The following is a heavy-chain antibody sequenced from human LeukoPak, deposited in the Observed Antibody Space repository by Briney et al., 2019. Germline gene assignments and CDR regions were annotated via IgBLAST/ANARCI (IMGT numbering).Heavy chain of an antibody. Sequence: GRSLRLSCVASGFAFRDHAMHWVRQAPGRGLQWGAVTSTSEGHRYYADAVKGRFTISSDTSKNTLHLQMDSLRVEDTAVYYCVRSSSGSYSYYFDYWGQGAPVTVSS. D-gene: IGHD1-26*01. CDR2: TSTSEGHR. CDR3: VRSSSGSYSYYFDY. CDR1: GFAFRDHA. V-gene: IGHV3-30*01. J-gene: IGHJ4*02.